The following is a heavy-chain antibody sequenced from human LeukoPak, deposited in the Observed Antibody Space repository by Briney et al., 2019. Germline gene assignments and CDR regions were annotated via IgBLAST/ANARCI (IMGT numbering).Heavy chain of an antibody. CDR1: GFTFSDYY. CDR3: ARASGTIAAAGTWYYYGMDV. J-gene: IGHJ6*02. CDR2: ISSSGSTI. V-gene: IGHV3-11*01. Sequence: LGGSLRLSCAASGFTFSDYYMSWIRQAPGKGLEWVSYISSSGSTIYYADSVKGRFTISRDNAKNSLYLQMNSLRAEDTAVYYCARASGTIAAAGTWYYYGMDVWGQGTTVTVSS. D-gene: IGHD6-13*01.